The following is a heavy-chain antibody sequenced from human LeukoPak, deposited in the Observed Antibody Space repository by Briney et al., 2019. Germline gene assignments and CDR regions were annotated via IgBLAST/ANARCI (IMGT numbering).Heavy chain of an antibody. V-gene: IGHV1-69*05. J-gene: IGHJ4*02. D-gene: IGHD3-22*01. Sequence: SVKVSCKASGGTFSSYAISWVRQAPGQGLEWMGRIIPIFGTANYAQKFQGRVTITTDESTSTAYMELSSLRSEDTAVYYCASGDYYDSSDLDYWGQGTLVTVSP. CDR1: GGTFSSYA. CDR3: ASGDYYDSSDLDY. CDR2: IIPIFGTA.